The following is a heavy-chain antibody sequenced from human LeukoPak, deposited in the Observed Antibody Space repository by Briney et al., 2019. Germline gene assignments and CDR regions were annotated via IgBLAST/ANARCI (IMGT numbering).Heavy chain of an antibody. CDR1: GGSISSYY. CDR2: IYYSGST. Sequence: SETLSLTCTVSGGSISSYYWSWIRQPPGKGLGWIGYIYYSGSTNYNPSLKSRATISVDTSKNQFSLELSSVTAADTAIYYCARDGVGSGHFDYWGHGSLVTVSS. J-gene: IGHJ4*01. CDR3: ARDGVGSGHFDY. D-gene: IGHD3-3*01. V-gene: IGHV4-59*01.